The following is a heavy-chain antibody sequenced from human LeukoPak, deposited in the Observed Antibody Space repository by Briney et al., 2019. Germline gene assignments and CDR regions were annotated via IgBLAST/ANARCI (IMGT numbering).Heavy chain of an antibody. CDR1: GFTFSSSE. CDR3: ARSRPGSYYFFDY. J-gene: IGHJ4*02. Sequence: PGGSLRLSCAASGFTFSSSEMNWVRQAPGKGLEWVSSISSSSSYIYYADSVKGRFTISRDNAKNSLYLQMNSLRAEDTAVYYCARSRPGSYYFFDYWGQGTLVTVSS. V-gene: IGHV3-21*01. CDR2: ISSSSSYI. D-gene: IGHD3-10*01.